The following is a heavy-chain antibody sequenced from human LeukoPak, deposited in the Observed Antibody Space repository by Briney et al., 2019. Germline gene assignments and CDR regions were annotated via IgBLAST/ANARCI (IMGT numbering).Heavy chain of an antibody. CDR3: AELGITMIGGV. CDR1: GFTFSSYW. CDR2: IKQDGSEK. V-gene: IGHV3-7*01. Sequence: PGGSLRLSCAASGFTFSSYWMSWVRQAPGKGLEWVANIKQDGSEKYYVDSVKGRFTISRDNSKNTLYLQMNSLRAEDTAVYYCAELGITMIGGVWGKGTTVTISS. D-gene: IGHD3-10*02. J-gene: IGHJ6*04.